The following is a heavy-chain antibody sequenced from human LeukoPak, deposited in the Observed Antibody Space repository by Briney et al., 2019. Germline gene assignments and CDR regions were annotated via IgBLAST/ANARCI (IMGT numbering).Heavy chain of an antibody. CDR2: IRYDGGNK. V-gene: IGHV3-30*02. CDR1: GFTFSSYG. D-gene: IGHD3-10*01. CDR3: ANKEEFIDY. Sequence: GGSLRLSCAASGFTFSSYGMHWVRQAPGKGLEWVAFIRYDGGNKYYADSVKGRFTISRDNSKNTLYLQMNSLRAEDTAVYYCANKEEFIDYWGQGTLVTVSS. J-gene: IGHJ4*02.